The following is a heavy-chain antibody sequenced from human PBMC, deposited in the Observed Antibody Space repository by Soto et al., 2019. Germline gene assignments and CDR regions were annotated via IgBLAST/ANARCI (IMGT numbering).Heavy chain of an antibody. D-gene: IGHD1-26*01. Sequence: SETLSLTFTVSCGSIYTYSCTWLRQPAGKGLEWIGHIYSSGRANYHPCLKSRVSMSVDTSKNQFSLKLNSVTAADKAVYYCATIVGANDYWGQGALVTVSS. V-gene: IGHV4-4*07. CDR1: CGSIYTYS. CDR3: ATIVGANDY. CDR2: IYSSGRA. J-gene: IGHJ4*02.